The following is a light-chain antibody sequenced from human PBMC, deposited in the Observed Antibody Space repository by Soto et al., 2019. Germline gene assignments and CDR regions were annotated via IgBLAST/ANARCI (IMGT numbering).Light chain of an antibody. CDR2: GAS. CDR3: HQYNNWPPA. V-gene: IGKV3-15*01. CDR1: QSVYNN. Sequence: EIVMTQSPATLSVSPGERGTLSCRASQSVYNNLAWYQQKPGQVPRVLIYGASTRATGVPARFSGSGSGTEFTLTISSLQSEDSAVYFCHQYNNWPPAFGGGTKVEIK. J-gene: IGKJ4*01.